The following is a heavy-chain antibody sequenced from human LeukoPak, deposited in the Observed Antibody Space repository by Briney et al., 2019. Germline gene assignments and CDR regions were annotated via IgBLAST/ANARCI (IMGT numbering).Heavy chain of an antibody. CDR3: ARGQDDSSGYYYVALEYFQH. CDR2: INSDGSST. CDR1: GFTFSSYW. J-gene: IGHJ1*01. V-gene: IGHV3-74*01. D-gene: IGHD3-22*01. Sequence: SGGSLRLSCAASGFTFSSYWMHWVRQAPGKGLVWVSRINSDGSSTSYADSVKGRFTISRDNAKNSLYLQMNSLRAEDTAVYYCARGQDDSSGYYYVALEYFQHWGQGTLVTVSS.